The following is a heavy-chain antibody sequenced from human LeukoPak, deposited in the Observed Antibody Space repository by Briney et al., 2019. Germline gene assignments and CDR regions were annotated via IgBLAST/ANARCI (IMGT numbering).Heavy chain of an antibody. V-gene: IGHV3-33*01. CDR1: GFTFSSYG. Sequence: GGSLRLSCAASGFTFSSYGMHWVRQAPGKGLEWVAVIWYDGSNKYYADSVKGRFTISRDNSKNTLYPQMNSLRAEDTAVYYCARERIVVVPPYYYGMDVWGQGTTVTVSS. CDR3: ARERIVVVPPYYYGMDV. D-gene: IGHD3-22*01. CDR2: IWYDGSNK. J-gene: IGHJ6*02.